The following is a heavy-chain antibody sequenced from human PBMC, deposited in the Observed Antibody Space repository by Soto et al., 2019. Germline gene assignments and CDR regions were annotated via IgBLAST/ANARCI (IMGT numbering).Heavy chain of an antibody. D-gene: IGHD1-1*01. J-gene: IGHJ3*02. CDR1: GFTFSSYA. V-gene: IGHV3-23*01. Sequence: EVQLLESGGGLVQPGGSLRLSCAASGFTFSSYAMSWVRQAPGKGLEWVSAISNIGGSTYYADSVKGRFTISRDNSKNSLYLQMTSTRAEDTAVYYCAKPRYNWNFDAFDIWGQGTMVTVSS. CDR2: ISNIGGST. CDR3: AKPRYNWNFDAFDI.